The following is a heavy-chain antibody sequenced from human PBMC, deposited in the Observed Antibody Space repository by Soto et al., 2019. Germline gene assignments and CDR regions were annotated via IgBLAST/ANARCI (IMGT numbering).Heavy chain of an antibody. D-gene: IGHD3-3*01. CDR1: GGSISRYY. CDR3: ARHEAEYYYFCSGHPGCGSEGGMDV. V-gene: IGHV4-39*01. CDR2: IYYSGST. Sequence: SETLSLTCTVSGGSISRYYWGWIRQPPGKGLEWIGSIYYSGSTYYNPSLKSRGTISVDTSKNQFSLKLSSVTAADTAVYYFARHEAEYYYFCSGHPGCGSEGGMDVWGQGTTVTVSS. J-gene: IGHJ6*02.